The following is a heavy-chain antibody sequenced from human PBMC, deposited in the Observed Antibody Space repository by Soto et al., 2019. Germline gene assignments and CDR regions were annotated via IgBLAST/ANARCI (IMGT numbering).Heavy chain of an antibody. CDR3: AMIGFSYGHASPDFDS. D-gene: IGHD4-17*01. Sequence: ASVKVSCKASGYTFNFYGITWVRQAPGQGLEWMGWISGFNGNSNYAADRQCRVTMTTDTTTSKAYMELRGLRSDDTAVYDYAMIGFSYGHASPDFDSWGQGTLVTVSS. CDR2: ISGFNGNS. CDR1: GYTFNFYG. J-gene: IGHJ4*02. V-gene: IGHV1-18*01.